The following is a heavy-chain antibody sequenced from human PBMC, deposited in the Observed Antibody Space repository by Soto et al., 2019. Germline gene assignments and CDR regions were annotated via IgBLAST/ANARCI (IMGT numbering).Heavy chain of an antibody. CDR1: GLTFGSRA. V-gene: IGHV3-23*01. J-gene: IGHJ2*01. D-gene: IGHD2-15*01. Sequence: GGSLRLSCVASGLTFGSRAMTWVRQAPGKGLEWVSSISFSDGGTYYADSVKGRLTISRDNSKNTLFLQMNSLRVEDTAVYYCVKDDRILGRRYFDLWGRGTLVTV. CDR3: VKDDRILGRRYFDL. CDR2: ISFSDGGT.